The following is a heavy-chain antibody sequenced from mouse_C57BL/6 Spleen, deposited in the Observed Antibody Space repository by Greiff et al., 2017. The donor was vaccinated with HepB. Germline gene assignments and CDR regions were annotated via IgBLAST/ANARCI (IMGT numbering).Heavy chain of an antibody. CDR3: ARDEYYGSRPWFAY. V-gene: IGHV5-4*01. D-gene: IGHD1-1*01. CDR2: ISDGGSYT. J-gene: IGHJ3*01. CDR1: GFTFSSYA. Sequence: DVKLVESGGGLVKPGGSLKLSCAASGFTFSSYAMSWVRQTPEKRLEWVATISDGGSYTYYPDNVKGRFTSSRDNAKNNLYLQMSHLKSEDTAMYYCARDEYYGSRPWFAYWGQGTLVTVSA.